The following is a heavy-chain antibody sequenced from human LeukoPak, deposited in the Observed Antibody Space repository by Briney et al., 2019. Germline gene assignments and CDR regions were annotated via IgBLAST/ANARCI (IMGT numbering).Heavy chain of an antibody. D-gene: IGHD6-19*01. CDR3: AKDQRYSSGWSTGYYFDY. CDR1: GFTFSSYG. Sequence: PGGSLRLSCAASGFTFSSYGMHWVRQAPGKGLEWVAFIRYDGSNKYYADSVKGRFTISRDNSKNTLYLQMNSLRAEDTAVYYCAKDQRYSSGWSTGYYFDYWGQGTLVTVSS. CDR2: IRYDGSNK. V-gene: IGHV3-30*02. J-gene: IGHJ4*02.